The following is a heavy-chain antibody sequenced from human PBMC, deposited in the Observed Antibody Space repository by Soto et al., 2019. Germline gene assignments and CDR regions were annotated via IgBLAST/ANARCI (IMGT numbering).Heavy chain of an antibody. D-gene: IGHD3-9*01. J-gene: IGHJ5*02. Sequence: NPSETLSLTCTVSGGSISSSRYYWGWIRQPPGKGLEWIGSIYYSGSTYYNPSLKSRVTISVDTSKNQFSLKLSSVTAADTAVYYCGRGPKTYYDILTSNWFDPWGQGTLVTVSS. CDR1: GGSISSSRYY. CDR3: GRGPKTYYDILTSNWFDP. CDR2: IYYSGST. V-gene: IGHV4-39*01.